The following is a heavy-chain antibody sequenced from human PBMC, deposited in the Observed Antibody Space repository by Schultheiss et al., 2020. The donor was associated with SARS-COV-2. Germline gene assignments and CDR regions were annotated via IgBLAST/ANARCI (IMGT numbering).Heavy chain of an antibody. CDR1: GFTFSSYA. Sequence: GESLKISCAASGFTFSSYAMSWVRQAPGKGLEWVSAISGSGGSTYYADSVKGRFTISRDNSKNTLYLQMNSLRAEDTAVYYCAKYYSSSWYYYYYGMDVWGQGTTVTVSS. CDR3: AKYYSSSWYYYYYGMDV. V-gene: IGHV3-23*01. CDR2: ISGSGGST. D-gene: IGHD6-13*01. J-gene: IGHJ6*02.